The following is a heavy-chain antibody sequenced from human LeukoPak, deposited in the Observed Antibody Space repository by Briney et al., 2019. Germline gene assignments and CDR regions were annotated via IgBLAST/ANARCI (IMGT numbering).Heavy chain of an antibody. D-gene: IGHD3-10*01. J-gene: IGHJ4*02. CDR3: ARDRHRVVRGVMEDY. CDR2: ISSSGSTI. Sequence: PGGSLRLSCAASGFTFSDYYMSWIRQAPGKGLEWVSYISSSGSTIYYADSVKGRFTISRDNAKNSLYLQMNSLRAEDTAVYYCARDRHRVVRGVMEDYWGQGTLVTVSS. V-gene: IGHV3-11*01. CDR1: GFTFSDYY.